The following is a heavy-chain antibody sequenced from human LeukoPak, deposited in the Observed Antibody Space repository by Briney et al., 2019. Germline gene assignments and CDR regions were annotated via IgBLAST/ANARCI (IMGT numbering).Heavy chain of an antibody. D-gene: IGHD2-15*01. CDR3: AKFSCWDCAY. Sequence: GRSPRLSCAASGFTFSSYAMSWVRQAPGKGLEWVSAISGSGGSTYYADSVKGRFTISRDNSKNTLYLQMNSLRAEDTAVYYCAKFSCWDCAYWGQGTLVTVSS. J-gene: IGHJ4*02. V-gene: IGHV3-23*01. CDR1: GFTFSSYA. CDR2: ISGSGGST.